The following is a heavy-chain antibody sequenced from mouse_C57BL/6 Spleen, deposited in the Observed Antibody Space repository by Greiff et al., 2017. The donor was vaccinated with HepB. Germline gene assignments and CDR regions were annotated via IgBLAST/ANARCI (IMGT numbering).Heavy chain of an antibody. D-gene: IGHD1-1*01. V-gene: IGHV1-82*01. J-gene: IGHJ2*01. CDR3: ASGYGSPLDY. CDR2: IYPGDGDT. Sequence: QVQLKESGPELVKPGASVKISCKASGYAFSSSWMNWVKQRPGKGLEWIGRIYPGDGDTNYNGKFKGKATLTADKSSSTAYMQLSSLTSEDSAVYFCASGYGSPLDYWGQGTTLTVSS. CDR1: GYAFSSSW.